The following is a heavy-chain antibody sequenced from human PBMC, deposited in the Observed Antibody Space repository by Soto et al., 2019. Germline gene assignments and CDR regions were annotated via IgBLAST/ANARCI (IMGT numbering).Heavy chain of an antibody. CDR1: GHTFSSYA. Sequence: GASVKVFCKAPGHTFSSYAISWVRQAPGQGLEWMGGIIPILRTANYAQKFKGRVTITADESTSTAYMELSSLRSEDTAVYYCARESGWDQGTLVTVSS. J-gene: IGHJ4*01. CDR3: ARESG. V-gene: IGHV1-69*13. D-gene: IGHD1-26*01. CDR2: IIPILRTA.